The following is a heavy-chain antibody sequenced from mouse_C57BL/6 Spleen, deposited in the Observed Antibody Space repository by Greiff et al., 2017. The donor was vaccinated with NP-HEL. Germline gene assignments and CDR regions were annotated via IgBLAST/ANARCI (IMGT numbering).Heavy chain of an antibody. CDR1: GFTFSSYG. CDR3: ARPYDGYYDY. V-gene: IGHV5-6*01. J-gene: IGHJ2*01. D-gene: IGHD2-3*01. CDR2: ISSGGSYT. Sequence: EVKLMESGGDLVKPGGSLQLSCAASGFTFSSYGMSWVRQTPDKRLEWVATISSGGSYTYYPDSVKGRFTISRDNAKNTLYLQMSSLKSEDTAMYYCARPYDGYYDYWGQGTTLTVSS.